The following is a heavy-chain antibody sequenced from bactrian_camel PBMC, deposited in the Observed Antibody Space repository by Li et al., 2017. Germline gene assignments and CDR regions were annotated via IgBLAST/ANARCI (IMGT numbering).Heavy chain of an antibody. CDR3: ATDQNPEPERTVVAGGFGY. Sequence: DVQLVESGGGLVQPGGSLRLSCVASGFAFSSYAMGWVRQAPGKGLEWVSVINSGGANTYYADSVKGRFTISRDNAKNTLYLHLNSLKTEDTVMYYCATDQNPEPERTVVAGGFGYWGQGTQVTVS. CDR1: GFAFSSYA. V-gene: IGHV3S31*01. J-gene: IGHJ6*01. CDR2: INSGGANT. D-gene: IGHD6*01.